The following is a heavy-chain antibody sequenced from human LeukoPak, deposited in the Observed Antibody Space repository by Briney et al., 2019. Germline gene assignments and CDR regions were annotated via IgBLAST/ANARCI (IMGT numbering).Heavy chain of an antibody. V-gene: IGHV4-31*03. CDR1: GGSISSGGYY. Sequence: SETLSLTCTVSGGSISSGGYYWSWIRQHPGKGLEWIGYIYYSGSTYYNPSLKGRVTISVDTSKNQFSLKLSSVTAADTAVYYCARGLGYYYGSGSSYYFDYWGQGTLVTVSS. D-gene: IGHD3-10*01. CDR2: IYYSGST. J-gene: IGHJ4*02. CDR3: ARGLGYYYGSGSSYYFDY.